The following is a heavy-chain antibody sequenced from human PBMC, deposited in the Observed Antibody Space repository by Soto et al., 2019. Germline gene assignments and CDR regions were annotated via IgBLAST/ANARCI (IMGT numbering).Heavy chain of an antibody. Sequence: EVQLLESGGGLVQSGGSLRLSCAASGFTFSSHAMTWVRQAPGEGLEWVSSVNDNGGSRYYADSVQGRFTISRDNSKNTLYLQMSSLRAEDTAVYYCAKASIQQLVLIGMDVWGQGTTVTVSS. CDR2: VNDNGGSR. CDR1: GFTFSSHA. J-gene: IGHJ6*02. CDR3: AKASIQQLVLIGMDV. D-gene: IGHD6-13*01. V-gene: IGHV3-23*01.